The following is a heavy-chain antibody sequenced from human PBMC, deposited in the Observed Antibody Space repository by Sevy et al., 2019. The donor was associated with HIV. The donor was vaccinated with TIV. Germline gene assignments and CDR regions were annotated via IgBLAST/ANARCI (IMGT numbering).Heavy chain of an antibody. CDR1: GFTFDDHA. CDR3: AKDMSSREVAGTGWADFDY. J-gene: IGHJ4*02. CDR2: IGWNSGFV. V-gene: IGHV3-9*01. Sequence: GGSLRLSCVASGFTFDDHAMHWVRQPPGKGLEWVSGIGWNSGFVGFAEALKGGFTIARDNTTKSLYLQMTSLRPEDAAFYYCAKDMSSREVAGTGWADFDYWGQGTLVTVSS. D-gene: IGHD2-8*02.